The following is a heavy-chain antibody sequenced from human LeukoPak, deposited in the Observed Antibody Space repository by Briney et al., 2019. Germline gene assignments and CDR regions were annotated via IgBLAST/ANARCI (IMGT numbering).Heavy chain of an antibody. CDR2: ISSSGSTI. V-gene: IGHV3-11*01. Sequence: GGSLRLSCAASGFTFSDYYMSWIHQAPGKGLEWVSYISSSGSTIYYADSVKGRFTISRDNAKNSLYLQMNSLRAEDTAVYYCARVRRLAVAPDYWGQGTLVTVSS. D-gene: IGHD6-19*01. CDR3: ARVRRLAVAPDY. CDR1: GFTFSDYY. J-gene: IGHJ4*02.